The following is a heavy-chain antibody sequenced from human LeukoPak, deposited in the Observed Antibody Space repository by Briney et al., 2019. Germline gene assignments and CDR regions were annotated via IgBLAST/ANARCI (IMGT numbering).Heavy chain of an antibody. J-gene: IGHJ4*02. D-gene: IGHD2-21*01. CDR3: ARTSPECGGDCYPPTFDY. Sequence: GGSLRLSCAASGFTFSSYSMNWVRQAPGKGLEWVSYISSSSSTIYYADSVKGRFTISRDNAKNSLYLQMNSLRAEDTAVYYCARTSPECGGDCYPPTFDYWGQGTLVTVSS. CDR2: ISSSSSTI. V-gene: IGHV3-48*04. CDR1: GFTFSSYS.